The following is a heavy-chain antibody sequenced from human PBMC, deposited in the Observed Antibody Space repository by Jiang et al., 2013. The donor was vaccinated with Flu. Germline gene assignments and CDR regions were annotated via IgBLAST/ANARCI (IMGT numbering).Heavy chain of an antibody. D-gene: IGHD3-22*01. V-gene: IGHV4-39*01. CDR2: IYYSGYT. Sequence: LVKPSETLSLTCTVSGGSISSSSYYWGWIRQPPGKGLEWIGSIYYSGYTYYNPSLKSRVTISVDTSKNQFSLKLSSVTAADTAVYYCARRPPSDYDSSGYYYYFDYWGQGTLVTVSS. CDR3: ARRPPSDYDSSGYYYYFDY. J-gene: IGHJ4*02. CDR1: GGSISSSSYY.